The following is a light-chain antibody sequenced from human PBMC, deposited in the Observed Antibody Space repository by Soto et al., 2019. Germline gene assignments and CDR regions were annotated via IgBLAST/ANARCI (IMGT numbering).Light chain of an antibody. CDR3: QQYYSTPLT. CDR1: QRVLSSSNNKNY. Sequence: DIVLTQSPDPLAVSLGERATINCKSSQRVLSSSNNKNYLAWYQQKPGQPPKLLIYWASTRESGVPDRFSGSGSGTDFTLTISSLQAEDVAVYYCQQYYSTPLTFGGGTKVEIK. J-gene: IGKJ4*01. CDR2: WAS. V-gene: IGKV4-1*01.